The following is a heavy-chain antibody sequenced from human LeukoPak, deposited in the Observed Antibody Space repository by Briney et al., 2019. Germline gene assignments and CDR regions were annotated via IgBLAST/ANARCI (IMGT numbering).Heavy chain of an antibody. J-gene: IGHJ5*02. Sequence: ASVKVSCKASGYPFTSYFMHWVRQAPVQGLEWMGMTNPSGGSTSYTPKFQGRVTMSRDMSTSTVYMELSSLRSEDTAVYYCARDYYDSSGYYPWGQGTLVTVSS. CDR3: ARDYYDSSGYYP. CDR1: GYPFTSYF. CDR2: TNPSGGST. D-gene: IGHD3-22*01. V-gene: IGHV1-46*01.